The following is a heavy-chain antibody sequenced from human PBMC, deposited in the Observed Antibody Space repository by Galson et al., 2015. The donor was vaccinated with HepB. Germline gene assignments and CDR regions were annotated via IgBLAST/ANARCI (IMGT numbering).Heavy chain of an antibody. D-gene: IGHD3-22*01. Sequence: SLRLSCAASGFTFSNYAMSWVRQAPGKRLEWFSVVSGSGGATYYADFVKGRFTISRDNSKNTLYLQMNSLRAEDTAVYYCAKDLQPYDTTGYYAYWGQGTLVTVSS. CDR2: VSGSGGAT. CDR1: GFTFSNYA. CDR3: AKDLQPYDTTGYYAY. V-gene: IGHV3-23*01. J-gene: IGHJ4*02.